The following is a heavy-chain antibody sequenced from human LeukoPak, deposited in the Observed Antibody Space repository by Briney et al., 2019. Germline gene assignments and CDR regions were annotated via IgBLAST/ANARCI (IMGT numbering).Heavy chain of an antibody. D-gene: IGHD3-10*01. J-gene: IGHJ4*02. Sequence: PSETLSLTCTVSGGSISSHYWSWIRKPPGKGLEWIGYIYYSRSTNYNPSLKSRVTISVDTSKNQFSLKLSSVTAADTAVYYCARPPSAYSGSGNASYDYWGQGTLVTVSS. CDR2: IYYSRST. CDR3: ARPPSAYSGSGNASYDY. V-gene: IGHV4-59*08. CDR1: GGSISSHY.